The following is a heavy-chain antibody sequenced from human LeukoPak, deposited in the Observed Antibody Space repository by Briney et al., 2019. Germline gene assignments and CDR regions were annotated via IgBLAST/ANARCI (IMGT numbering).Heavy chain of an antibody. V-gene: IGHV3-21*01. CDR3: ARGGLYDSSGYSPFDY. Sequence: GGSLRLSCAASGFTFSSYSVNWVRQAPGKGLEWVSSISSSSSYIYYADSVKGRFTISRDNAKNSLYLQMNSLRAEDTAVYYCARGGLYDSSGYSPFDYWGQGTLVTVSS. CDR1: GFTFSSYS. D-gene: IGHD3-22*01. J-gene: IGHJ4*02. CDR2: ISSSSSYI.